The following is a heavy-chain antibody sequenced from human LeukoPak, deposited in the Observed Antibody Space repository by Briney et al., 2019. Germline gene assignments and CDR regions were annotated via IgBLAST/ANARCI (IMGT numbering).Heavy chain of an antibody. CDR1: GFTFSSYG. V-gene: IGHV3-30*02. J-gene: IGHJ4*02. Sequence: GGSLRLSCAASGFTFSSYGMHWVRQAPGKGLEWVAFIRFDGSNKYHADSVKGRFTISRDNSKNTLYLQMNSLRPDDTAVYYCAKQYCSGGSCYSGDFFDYWGQGTLVTVSS. CDR2: IRFDGSNK. CDR3: AKQYCSGGSCYSGDFFDY. D-gene: IGHD2-15*01.